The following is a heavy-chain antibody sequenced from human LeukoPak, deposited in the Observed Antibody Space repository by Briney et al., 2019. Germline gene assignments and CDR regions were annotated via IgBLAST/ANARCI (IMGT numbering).Heavy chain of an antibody. CDR3: ARDHYEVGGDYMDV. Sequence: PGGSLRLSCAASGFTFSSYEMNWVRQAPGKGLEWVSYISSSGSTIYYADSVKGRFTISRDNAKNSLFLQMNSLRAEDTAIYYCARDHYEVGGDYMDVWGKGTTVTISS. CDR1: GFTFSSYE. J-gene: IGHJ6*03. V-gene: IGHV3-48*03. CDR2: ISSSGSTI. D-gene: IGHD3-3*01.